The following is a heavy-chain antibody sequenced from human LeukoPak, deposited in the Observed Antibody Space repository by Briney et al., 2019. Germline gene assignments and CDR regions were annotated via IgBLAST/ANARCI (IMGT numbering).Heavy chain of an antibody. Sequence: EASVKVSCKASGYTFTSYDINWVRQATGQGLEWTGWMNPNSGNTGYAQKFQGRVTMTRNTSISTAYMELSSLRSEDTAVYYCARAGGYCGRISCPYYFDYWGQGSLVAVSS. CDR2: MNPNSGNT. CDR1: GYTFTSYD. D-gene: IGHD2-15*01. J-gene: IGHJ4*02. V-gene: IGHV1-8*01. CDR3: ARAGGYCGRISCPYYFDY.